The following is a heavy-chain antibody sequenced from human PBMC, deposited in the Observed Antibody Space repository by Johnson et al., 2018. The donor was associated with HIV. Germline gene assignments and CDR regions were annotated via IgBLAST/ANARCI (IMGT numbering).Heavy chain of an antibody. CDR3: ARGSRYTYDNDDVYLLQAFDI. CDR1: GFTFGDYA. Sequence: VQLVESGGGLVQPGRSLRLSCTTSGFTFGDYAMSWVRQAPGKGLEWVSSISWNSGCIGYADSVKGRFTISRDNAKNSLYLQMNSLRIEDTAVYYCARGSRYTYDNDDVYLLQAFDIWGQGTMVTVSS. J-gene: IGHJ3*02. CDR2: ISWNSGCI. D-gene: IGHD3-16*01. V-gene: IGHV3-9*01.